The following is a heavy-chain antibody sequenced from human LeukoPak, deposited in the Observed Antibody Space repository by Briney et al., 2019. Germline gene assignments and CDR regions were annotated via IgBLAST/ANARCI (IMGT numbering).Heavy chain of an antibody. V-gene: IGHV1-2*02. CDR1: GYIFTGYY. CDR2: INPNSGGT. D-gene: IGHD5-12*01. Sequence: ASVKVSCKGSGYIFTGYYMHWVRQAPGQGLEWMGWINPNSGGTNYAQKFQGRVTMTRDTSISTAYMELSRLRSDDTAMYYCAKSSAYSGYEVDYWGQGSLVTVSS. J-gene: IGHJ4*02. CDR3: AKSSAYSGYEVDY.